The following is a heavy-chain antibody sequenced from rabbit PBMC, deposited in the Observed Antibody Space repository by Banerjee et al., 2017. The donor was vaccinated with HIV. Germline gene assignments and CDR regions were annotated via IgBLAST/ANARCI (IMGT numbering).Heavy chain of an antibody. CDR1: GFSFSSSYW. CDR3: ARAEYAGYGYTRMDL. D-gene: IGHD6-1*01. V-gene: IGHV1S43*01. CDR2: IYTSSGST. Sequence: QEQLEESGGDLVKPEGSLTLTCTASGFSFSSSYWICWVRQAPGKGLELIACIYTSSGSTWYASWVNGRFTISRSTSLNTVDLKMTSLTAADTATYFCARAEYAGYGYTRMDLWGPGTLVTVS. J-gene: IGHJ4*01.